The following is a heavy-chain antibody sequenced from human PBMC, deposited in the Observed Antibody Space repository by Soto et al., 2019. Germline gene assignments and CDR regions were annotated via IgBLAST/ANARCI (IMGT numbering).Heavy chain of an antibody. J-gene: IGHJ5*02. CDR1: GYTFTSYG. V-gene: IGHV1-18*01. D-gene: IGHD1-20*01. CDR2: ISAYNGNT. CDR3: ARDSRDNSPARDPFDL. Sequence: ASVKVSCKASGYTFTSYGISWVRQAPGQGLEWMGWISAYNGNTNYAQKLQGRFTISRDNSKSTLFLQMSSLRVEDTAVYYCARDSRDNSPARDPFDLWGQGTLVTVSS.